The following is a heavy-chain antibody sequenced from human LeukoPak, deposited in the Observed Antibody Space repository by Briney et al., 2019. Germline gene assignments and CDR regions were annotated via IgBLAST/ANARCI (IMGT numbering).Heavy chain of an antibody. J-gene: IGHJ4*02. CDR1: GFTFSSYA. CDR2: ISHDGSNK. D-gene: IGHD3-10*01. V-gene: IGHV3-30*04. CDR3: ARDLKGYGSGSYPIAY. Sequence: GGSLRLSCAASGFTFSSYAMHWVRQAPGKGLEWVAVISHDGSNKYYADSVKGRFTISRDNSKNTLYLQMNSLRAEDTAVYYCARDLKGYGSGSYPIAYWGQGTLVTVSS.